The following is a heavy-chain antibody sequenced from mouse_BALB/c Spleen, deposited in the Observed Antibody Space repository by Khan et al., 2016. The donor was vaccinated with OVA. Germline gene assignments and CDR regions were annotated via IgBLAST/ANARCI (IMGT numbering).Heavy chain of an antibody. D-gene: IGHD1-1*01. CDR3: ARKNYYGYAMDY. J-gene: IGHJ4*01. Sequence: LQQSGPGLVEPSQSLSLTCTVTGYSITSSDAWDWIRQFPGNILEWLGYISDRGSTSYKPSLRSRNSTTPAKSKTQFFLQLNSVTTDDTSTFYCARKNYYGYAMDYWGQGTSVTVSS. CDR1: GYSITSSDA. CDR2: ISDRGST. V-gene: IGHV3-2*02.